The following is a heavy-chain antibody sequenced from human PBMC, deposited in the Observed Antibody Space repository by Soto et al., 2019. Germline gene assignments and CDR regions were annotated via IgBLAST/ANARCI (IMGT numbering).Heavy chain of an antibody. V-gene: IGHV4-31*03. Sequence: SETLSLTCTVSGGSISSGGYYWSWIRQHPGKGLEWIGYIYYSGSTYYNPSLKSRVTTSVDTSKNQFSLKLSSVTAADTAVYYCARGPSYYFDYWGQGTLVTVPS. D-gene: IGHD3-16*02. CDR1: GGSISSGGYY. J-gene: IGHJ4*02. CDR3: ARGPSYYFDY. CDR2: IYYSGST.